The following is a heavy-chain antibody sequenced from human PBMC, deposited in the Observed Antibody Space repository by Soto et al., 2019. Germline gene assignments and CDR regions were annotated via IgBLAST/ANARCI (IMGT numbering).Heavy chain of an antibody. J-gene: IGHJ6*02. CDR3: ARTLTTIPYYYGMDV. Sequence: GASVKVSCKASGGTFSSYAISWVRQAPGQGLEWMGGIIPIFGTANYAQKFQGRVTITADESTSTAYMELSSLRSEDTAVYYCARTLTTIPYYYGMDVWGQGTTVTVSS. D-gene: IGHD1-1*01. V-gene: IGHV1-69*13. CDR1: GGTFSSYA. CDR2: IIPIFGTA.